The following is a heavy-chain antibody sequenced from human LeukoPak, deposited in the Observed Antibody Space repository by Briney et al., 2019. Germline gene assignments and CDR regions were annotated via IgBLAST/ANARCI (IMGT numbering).Heavy chain of an antibody. V-gene: IGHV3-15*01. D-gene: IGHD5-18*01. CDR3: TTVNTYYYYYMDV. Sequence: GGSLRLSCSGSGFTFSNAWMSWVRQAPGKGLEWVGRIKSKSEGGTTDDAAPVKGRFTISRDDSKNTLYLQMNTLKTEDTAVYYCTTVNTYYYYYMDVWRKGTTVTVSS. J-gene: IGHJ6*03. CDR2: IKSKSEGGTT. CDR1: GFTFSNAW.